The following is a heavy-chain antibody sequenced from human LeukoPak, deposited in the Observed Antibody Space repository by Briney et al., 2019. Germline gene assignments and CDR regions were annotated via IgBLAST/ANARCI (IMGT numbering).Heavy chain of an antibody. CDR3: AREALISGSYEAFDI. CDR2: ISSNGGST. Sequence: PGGSLRLSCAASGFTFSSYAMHWVRQAPGKGLEYVSAISSNGGSTYYANSVKGRFTISRDNSKNTLYLQMGSLRAEDMAVYYCAREALISGSYEAFDIWGQGTMVTVSS. D-gene: IGHD1-26*01. V-gene: IGHV3-64*01. CDR1: GFTFSSYA. J-gene: IGHJ3*02.